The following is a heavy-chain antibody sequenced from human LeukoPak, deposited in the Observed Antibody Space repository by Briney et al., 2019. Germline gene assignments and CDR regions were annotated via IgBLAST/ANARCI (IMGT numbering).Heavy chain of an antibody. CDR1: GFTFSDYY. J-gene: IGHJ4*02. CDR3: ARSSGSYGYFDY. V-gene: IGHV3-11*01. D-gene: IGHD1-26*01. CDR2: ISSSGSTI. Sequence: GGSPRLSCAASGFTFSDYYMSWIRQAPGKGLEWVSYISSSGSTIYYADSVKGRFTISRDNAKNSLYLQMNRLRAEDTGVYYCARSSGSYGYFDYWGQETLVSVSS.